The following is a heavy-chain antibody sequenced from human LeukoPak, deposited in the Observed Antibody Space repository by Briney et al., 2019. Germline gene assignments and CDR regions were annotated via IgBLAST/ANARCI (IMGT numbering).Heavy chain of an antibody. CDR1: GDSISSYY. CDR3: ARLGKQLLTRWFDP. V-gene: IGHV4-4*07. J-gene: IGHJ5*02. CDR2: IYTSGST. D-gene: IGHD2-2*01. Sequence: PSETLSLTCSVSGDSISSYYWSWIRQPAGKGLEWIGRIYTSGSTNYNPSLKSRVTMSVDTSKNQISLKLSSVTAADTAVYYCARLGKQLLTRWFDPWGQGTLVTVSS.